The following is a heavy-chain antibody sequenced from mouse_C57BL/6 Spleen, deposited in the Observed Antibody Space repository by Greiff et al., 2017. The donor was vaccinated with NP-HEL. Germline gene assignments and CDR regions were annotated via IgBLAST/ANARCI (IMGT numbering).Heavy chain of an antibody. CDR1: GFTFSDYG. D-gene: IGHD2-2*01. CDR2: ISSGSSTI. J-gene: IGHJ3*01. Sequence: VQLQQSGGGLVKPGGSLKLSCAASGFTFSDYGMHWVRQAPEKGLEWVAYISSGSSTIYYADTVKGRFTISRDNAKNTLFLQMTSLRSEDTAMYYCASGGYGYDGGFAYWGQGTLVTVSA. V-gene: IGHV5-17*01. CDR3: ASGGYGYDGGFAY.